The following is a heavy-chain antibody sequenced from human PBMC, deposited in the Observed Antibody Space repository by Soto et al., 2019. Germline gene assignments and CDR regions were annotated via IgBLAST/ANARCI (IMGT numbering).Heavy chain of an antibody. J-gene: IGHJ1*01. D-gene: IGHD4-17*01. CDR1: GGSISNTDHF. CDR3: ARQFFFFIFTATSEIYT. Sequence: PSETLSLTCTISGGSISNTDHFWGWLRQSPGKGLEWIGSIYYTGTTYYNPSLGSRVTISVDTSKNQFSLRLGSVTGTDTAIYFCARQFFFFIFTATSEIYTWG. V-gene: IGHV4-39*01. CDR2: IYYTGTT.